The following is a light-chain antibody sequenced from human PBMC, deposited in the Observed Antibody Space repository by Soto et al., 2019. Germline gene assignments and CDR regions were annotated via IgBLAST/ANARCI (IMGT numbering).Light chain of an antibody. Sequence: SYELTQPPSMSVSPGQTASITCSGDKLGDKYTCWYQQKPGQSPLLVIYQDDKRPSGIPARFSGSKSGSTATLTISGTQAMDEADYFCQAWDLSSNFVFGSGTKVTVL. J-gene: IGLJ1*01. CDR1: KLGDKY. CDR2: QDD. CDR3: QAWDLSSNFV. V-gene: IGLV3-1*01.